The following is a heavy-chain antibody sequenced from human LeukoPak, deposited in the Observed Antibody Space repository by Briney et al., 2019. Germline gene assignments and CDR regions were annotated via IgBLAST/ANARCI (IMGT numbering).Heavy chain of an antibody. CDR1: GFTFSSYA. J-gene: IGHJ5*02. V-gene: IGHV3-64D*06. CDR2: ISSNGGST. D-gene: IGHD4-17*01. CDR3: VKDPGRDYGDNGGWFDP. Sequence: GGSLRLSCSASGFTFSSYAMHWVRQAPGKGLEYVSAISSNGGSTYYADSVKGRFTISRDNSKNTLYLQMSSLRAEDTAAYYCVKDPGRDYGDNGGWFDPWGQGTLVTVSS.